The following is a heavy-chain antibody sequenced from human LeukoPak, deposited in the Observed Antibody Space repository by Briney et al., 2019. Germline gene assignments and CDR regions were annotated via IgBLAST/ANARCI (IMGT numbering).Heavy chain of an antibody. V-gene: IGHV3-33*01. CDR1: GFTFSSYG. CDR3: ARDQTIFGVVISYGMDV. D-gene: IGHD3-3*01. CDR2: IWYDGSNK. J-gene: IGHJ6*02. Sequence: GGSLRLSCAVSGFTFSSYGMHWVRQAPGKGLEWVAVIWYDGSNKYYADSVKGRFTISRDNSKNTLYLQMNSLRAEDTAVYYCARDQTIFGVVISYGMDVWGQGTTVTVSS.